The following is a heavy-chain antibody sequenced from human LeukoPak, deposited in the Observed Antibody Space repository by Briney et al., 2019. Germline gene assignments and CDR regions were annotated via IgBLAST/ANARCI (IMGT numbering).Heavy chain of an antibody. CDR2: MNPNSGST. J-gene: IGHJ4*02. Sequence: ASVKVSCKPSGYTFTSYDINWVRQATGQGLEWMGWMNPNSGSTGYAQKFQGRVTMTRNTSISTAYMELSSLRSEDTAVYYCARGPIRLRYMFVYWGQGTLVTVSS. CDR1: GYTFTSYD. CDR3: ARGPIRLRYMFVY. V-gene: IGHV1-8*01. D-gene: IGHD5-12*01.